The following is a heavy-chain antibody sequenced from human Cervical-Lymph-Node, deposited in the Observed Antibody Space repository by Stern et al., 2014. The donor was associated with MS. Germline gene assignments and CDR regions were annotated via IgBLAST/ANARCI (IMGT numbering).Heavy chain of an antibody. V-gene: IGHV3-21*01. J-gene: IGHJ6*02. CDR1: GFTLSSYY. CDR3: ARHGRISRLSWGASDV. CDR2: ISTSGSYI. Sequence: EVQLVQSGGGLVKAGESLRLSCVGSGFTLSSYYMNWVRQAPGKGLEWVSSISTSGSYIYYADSVKGRFTVSRDNARKSLFLQLNSLRADDTAVYYCARHGRISRLSWGASDVWGQGTTVTVSS. D-gene: IGHD1-26*01.